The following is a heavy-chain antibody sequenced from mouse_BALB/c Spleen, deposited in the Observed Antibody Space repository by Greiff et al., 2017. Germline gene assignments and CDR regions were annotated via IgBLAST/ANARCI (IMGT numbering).Heavy chain of an antibody. Sequence: QVQLKESGPGLVAPSQSLSITCTVSGFSLTSYGVHWVRQPPGKGLEWLGVIWAGGSTNYNSALMSRLSISKDNSKSQVFLKMNSLQTDDTAMYYCARIEGSIYYGNYYYAMDYWGQGTSVTVSS. V-gene: IGHV2-9*02. CDR2: IWAGGST. CDR1: GFSLTSYG. J-gene: IGHJ4*01. D-gene: IGHD2-1*01. CDR3: ARIEGSIYYGNYYYAMDY.